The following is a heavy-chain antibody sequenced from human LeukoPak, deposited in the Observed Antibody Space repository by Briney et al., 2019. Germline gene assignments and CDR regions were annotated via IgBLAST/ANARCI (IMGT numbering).Heavy chain of an antibody. CDR1: GFTFSSYA. CDR2: ISGSGGST. J-gene: IGHJ4*02. D-gene: IGHD6-19*01. CDR3: AKITRQWLVGNFDY. Sequence: GGSLRLSCAASGFTFSSYAMGWVRQAPGKGLEWVSAISGSGGSTYYADSVKGRFTISRDNSKNTLYLQMNSLRAEDTAVYYCAKITRQWLVGNFDYWGQGTLVTVSS. V-gene: IGHV3-23*01.